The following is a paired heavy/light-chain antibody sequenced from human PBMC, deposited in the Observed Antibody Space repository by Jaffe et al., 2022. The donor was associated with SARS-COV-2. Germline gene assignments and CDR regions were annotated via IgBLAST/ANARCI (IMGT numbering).Heavy chain of an antibody. CDR1: GLNVSNSY. Sequence: EVQLVETGGVLIQPGGSLRLSCAASGLNVSNSYMSWVRQAPGEGLDWLSVIYSDGSTSYAESVKGRFTISRDRSKNTVFFQMNSLKAEDTAVYYCASFFAAKFFDYWGRGTLVTVSS. CDR3: ASFFAAKFFDY. D-gene: IGHD2-15*01. CDR2: IYSDGST. J-gene: IGHJ4*02. V-gene: IGHV3-53*02.
Light chain of an antibody. CDR1: QSVSIS. Sequence: EIVLTQSPATLSLSPGERATLSCRASQSVSISLAWYQQKPGQAPRLLVYDASSRATGIPARFSGSGSGTDFTLTISSLEPEDFAVYYCQQRTNWPLTFGGGTKVEIK. J-gene: IGKJ4*01. V-gene: IGKV3-11*01. CDR3: QQRTNWPLT. CDR2: DAS.